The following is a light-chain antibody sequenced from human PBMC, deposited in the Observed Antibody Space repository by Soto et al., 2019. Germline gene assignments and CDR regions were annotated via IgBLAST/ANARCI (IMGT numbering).Light chain of an antibody. CDR3: MQGTHWPPVT. CDR1: QSLVHSDGNTY. V-gene: IGKV2-30*02. Sequence: DVVMTQSPLSLPVTLGQPASISCRSSQSLVHSDGNTYLNWLQQRPGQSPRRLIYRVSNRDSGVPDRFRGSGSGPDFTLNISRVEAEDVGVYYCMQGTHWPPVTFGQGTKVVIK. CDR2: RVS. J-gene: IGKJ1*01.